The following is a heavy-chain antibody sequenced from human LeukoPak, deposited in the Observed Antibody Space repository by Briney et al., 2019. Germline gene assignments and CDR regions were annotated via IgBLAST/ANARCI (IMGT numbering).Heavy chain of an antibody. D-gene: IGHD3-16*01. J-gene: IGHJ4*02. CDR3: ARENSGGSAFDY. CDR2: INQGGSEK. CDR1: EFTFSIYW. Sequence: PGGSLRLSRAASEFTFSIYWMSWVRQAPGKGLEWVANINQGGSEKYYVDSVKGRFTISRDNAKNSLYLQMNNLRADDTAVYYCARENSGGSAFDYWGQGTLVTVSS. V-gene: IGHV3-7*01.